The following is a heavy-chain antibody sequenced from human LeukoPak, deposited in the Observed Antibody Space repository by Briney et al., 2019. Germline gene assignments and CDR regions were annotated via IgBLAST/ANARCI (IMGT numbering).Heavy chain of an antibody. D-gene: IGHD3-22*01. CDR1: GGSIGSYY. J-gene: IGHJ4*02. Sequence: SETLSLTCTVSGGSIGSYYWSWIRQPPGKGLEWIGHIYYSGSTNYNPSLKSRVTISVDTSKNQFSLKLSSVTAADTAVYYCARVPYYYDSSGYYEYYFDYWGQGTLVTVSS. V-gene: IGHV4-59*01. CDR3: ARVPYYYDSSGYYEYYFDY. CDR2: IYYSGST.